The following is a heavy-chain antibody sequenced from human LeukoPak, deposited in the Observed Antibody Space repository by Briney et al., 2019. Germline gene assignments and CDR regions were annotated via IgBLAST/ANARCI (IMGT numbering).Heavy chain of an antibody. J-gene: IGHJ4*02. D-gene: IGHD5-18*01. V-gene: IGHV4-34*01. CDR3: ASGYSYGPDY. CDR2: INHSGST. Sequence: SETLSLTCAVYGGSFSGYYWSWIRQPPGKGLEWIGEINHSGSTNYNPSLKSRVTISVDTSKNQFSLKLSPVTAADTAVYYCASGYSYGPDYWGQGTLVTVSS. CDR1: GGSFSGYY.